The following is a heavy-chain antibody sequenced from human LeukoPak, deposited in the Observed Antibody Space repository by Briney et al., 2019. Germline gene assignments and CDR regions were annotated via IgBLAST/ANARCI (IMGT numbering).Heavy chain of an antibody. CDR1: GGTFSSYA. CDR3: ARVELRLD. V-gene: IGHV1-69*05. J-gene: IGHJ4*02. Sequence: SVKVSCKASGGTFSSYAISWVRQAPGQGLEWMGGIIPIFGTANYAQKFQGRVTMTRDTSISTAYMELSRLRSDDTAVYYCARVELRLDWGQGTLVTVSS. D-gene: IGHD1-7*01. CDR2: IIPIFGTA.